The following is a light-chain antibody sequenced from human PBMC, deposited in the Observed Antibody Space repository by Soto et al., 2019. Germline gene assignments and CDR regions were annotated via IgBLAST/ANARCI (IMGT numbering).Light chain of an antibody. Sequence: QSALTQPPSVSGSPGQSVTISCTGTISDVGSYNRVSWYQQPPGTAPKLMIYEVSSRPSGVPDRFSGSKSGNTASLTISGLQAEDEADYYCSLYTSSSPYVFGTGTKVTVL. V-gene: IGLV2-18*01. J-gene: IGLJ1*01. CDR1: ISDVGSYNR. CDR3: SLYTSSSPYV. CDR2: EVS.